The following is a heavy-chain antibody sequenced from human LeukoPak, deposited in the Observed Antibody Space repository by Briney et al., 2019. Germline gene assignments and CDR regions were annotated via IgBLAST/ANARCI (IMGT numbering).Heavy chain of an antibody. V-gene: IGHV4-34*01. CDR1: GGSFSGYY. J-gene: IGHJ3*02. CDR2: INHSGST. CDR3: ARQRIMITFGGVIARGAFDI. Sequence: LETLSLTCAVYGGSFSGYYWSWIRQPPGKGLEWIGEINHSGSTNYNPSLKSRVTISVDTSKNQFSLKLSSVTAADTAVYYCARQRIMITFGGVIARGAFDIWGQGTMVTVSS. D-gene: IGHD3-16*02.